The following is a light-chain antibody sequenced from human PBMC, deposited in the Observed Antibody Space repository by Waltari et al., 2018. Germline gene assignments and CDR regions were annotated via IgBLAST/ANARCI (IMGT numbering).Light chain of an antibody. J-gene: IGKJ5*01. CDR2: DAS. CDR3: QQRTNGPPVT. V-gene: IGKV3-11*01. CDR1: QSVSTY. Sequence: EIVLTQSPATLSLSPGERATLSCSASQSVSTYLAGYQHKPGQAPRLLIYDASNRATGIPARFSGSGSGTDFTLTISSLEPDDFAVYYCQQRTNGPPVTFGQGTRLDLK.